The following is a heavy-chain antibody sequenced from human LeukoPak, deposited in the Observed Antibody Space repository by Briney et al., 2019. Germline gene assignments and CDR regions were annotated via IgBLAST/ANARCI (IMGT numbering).Heavy chain of an antibody. Sequence: SVKVSCKASGGTFSSYAISWVQQAPGQGLEWMGGIIPIFGTANYAQKFQGRVTITADESTSTAYMELSSLRSEDTAVYYCARDDEMATINWGQGTLVTVSS. CDR1: GGTFSSYA. D-gene: IGHD5-24*01. V-gene: IGHV1-69*13. CDR3: ARDDEMATIN. CDR2: IIPIFGTA. J-gene: IGHJ4*02.